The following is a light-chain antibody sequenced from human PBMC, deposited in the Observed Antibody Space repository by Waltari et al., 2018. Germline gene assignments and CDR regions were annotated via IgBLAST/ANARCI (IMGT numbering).Light chain of an antibody. V-gene: IGKV3-11*01. CDR2: DTS. CDR1: QSVRSD. J-gene: IGKJ1*01. Sequence: EIVLTQSPATLSLSPGERATLSCWASQSVRSDIAWYQQKPGQAPRHLIYDTSYRAPGIPARFSGSGSGTDFTLTISSLEPEDSAVYYCQQFYNWPPWTFGQGTKVEIK. CDR3: QQFYNWPPWT.